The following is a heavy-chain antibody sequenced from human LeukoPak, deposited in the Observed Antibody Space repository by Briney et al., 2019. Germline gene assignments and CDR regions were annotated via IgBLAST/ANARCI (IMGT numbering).Heavy chain of an antibody. J-gene: IGHJ3*02. D-gene: IGHD3-22*01. CDR3: ARFLSPGITMIYAFDI. V-gene: IGHV4-31*03. CDR2: IYYSGST. Sequence: SETLSLTCTVSGGSISSGGYYWSWIRQHPGKGLEWIGYIYYSGSTYYNPSLKSRVTISVDTSKNQFSLKLSSATAADTAVYYCARFLSPGITMIYAFDIWGQGTMVTVSS. CDR1: GGSISSGGYY.